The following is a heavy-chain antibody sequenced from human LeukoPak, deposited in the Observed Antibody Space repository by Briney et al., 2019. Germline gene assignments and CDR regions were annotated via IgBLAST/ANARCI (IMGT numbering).Heavy chain of an antibody. CDR3: TSRRLERGLYC. J-gene: IGHJ4*02. CDR2: IGSKAYRGTK. V-gene: IGHV3-49*04. D-gene: IGHD1-1*01. CDR1: GFTLGNYS. Sequence: SRTLSWTVSGFTLGNYSMSWVRQPPGKGLEWVGLIGSKAYRGTKEYAAAVKGRFTISRDDSNNMGYLQLNGPKPTGTAVCYCTSRRLERGLYCCGQATLAAVSS.